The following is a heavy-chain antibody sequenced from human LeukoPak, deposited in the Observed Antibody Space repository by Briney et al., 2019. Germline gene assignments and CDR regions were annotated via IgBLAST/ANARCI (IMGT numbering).Heavy chain of an antibody. CDR2: VYYSGST. D-gene: IGHD3-22*01. CDR3: ARHRYFDSSTFDY. V-gene: IGHV4-39*01. Sequence: SETLSLTCTVSGGSISSYYWGWIRQPPGKGLEWIGNVYYSGSTYYNPSLKSRVTISVDSSKNQFSLRLSSVTAADTAVYYCARHRYFDSSTFDYWGQGTLVTVSS. J-gene: IGHJ4*02. CDR1: GGSISSYY.